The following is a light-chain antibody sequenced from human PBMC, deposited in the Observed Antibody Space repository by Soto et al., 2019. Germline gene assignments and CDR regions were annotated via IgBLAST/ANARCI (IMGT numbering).Light chain of an antibody. J-gene: IGKJ1*01. CDR3: LQTLSFPPT. CDR2: TGS. CDR1: QAIDSW. Sequence: DIQMTQSPSSVSASVGDRVTITCRASQAIDSWLAWYQQKPGEAPKLLIFTGSLLHSGVPPRFSGSGSGTDFTLTISSLQPKDFATYYCLQTLSFPPTFGQGTKV. V-gene: IGKV1-12*01.